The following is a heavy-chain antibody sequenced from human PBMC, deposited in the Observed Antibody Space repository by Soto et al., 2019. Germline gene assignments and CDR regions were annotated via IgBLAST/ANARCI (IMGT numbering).Heavy chain of an antibody. D-gene: IGHD1-26*01. CDR3: ARVLLSLFDY. J-gene: IGHJ4*02. Sequence: ASVKVSCKASGYTFTSYGITWVRQAPGQGLEWMGWISAHNGDTTYAQKFQGRVTMTTDTSTRTAYLELRSLRSDDTAEYFCARVLLSLFDYWGQGTLVTVSS. V-gene: IGHV1-18*04. CDR1: GYTFTSYG. CDR2: ISAHNGDT.